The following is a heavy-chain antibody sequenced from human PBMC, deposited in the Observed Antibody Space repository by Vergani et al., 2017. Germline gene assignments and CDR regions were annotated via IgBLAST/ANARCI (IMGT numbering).Heavy chain of an antibody. J-gene: IGHJ5*02. D-gene: IGHD6-6*01. CDR2: MNTNSGNT. V-gene: IGHV1-8*02. CDR1: GYTFTSYY. Sequence: QVQLVQSGAEVKKPGASVKVSCKSSGYTFTSYYINWVRQATVQGLEWMGWMNTNSGNTGYAQKFQGRVTMTRNTSISTAYMELSSRRSEDTAVYYCARARGRDSSTSLRWFAPWGQGTLVTVSS. CDR3: ARARGRDSSTSLRWFAP.